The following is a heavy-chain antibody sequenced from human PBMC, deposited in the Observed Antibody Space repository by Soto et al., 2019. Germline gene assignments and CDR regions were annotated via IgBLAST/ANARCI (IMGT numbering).Heavy chain of an antibody. CDR2: ISYDGSNK. J-gene: IGHJ5*02. Sequence: PGGSLRLSCAASGFTFSSYAMHWVRQAPGKGLEWVAVISYDGSNKYYADSVKGRFTISRDNSKNTLYLQMNSLRAEDTAVYYCARDLNYYDSSGYPIAFDPWGQGP. CDR1: GFTFSSYA. CDR3: ARDLNYYDSSGYPIAFDP. V-gene: IGHV3-30-3*01. D-gene: IGHD3-22*01.